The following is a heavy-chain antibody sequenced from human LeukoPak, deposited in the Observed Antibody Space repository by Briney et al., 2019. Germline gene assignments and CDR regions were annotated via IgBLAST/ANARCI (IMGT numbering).Heavy chain of an antibody. CDR2: IYTSGST. J-gene: IGHJ4*02. Sequence: SETLSLTCTVSGGSISSNSWSWIRQPAGKGLEWIGRIYTSGSTNYNPSLKSRVTMSVDTSKNQFSLKLSSVTAAETAVYCCARESYDSSGYYPVYWGQGTLVTVSS. CDR1: GGSISSNS. D-gene: IGHD3-22*01. V-gene: IGHV4-4*07. CDR3: ARESYDSSGYYPVY.